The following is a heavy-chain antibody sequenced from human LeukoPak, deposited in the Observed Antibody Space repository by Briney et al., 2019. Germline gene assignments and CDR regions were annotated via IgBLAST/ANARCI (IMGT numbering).Heavy chain of an antibody. D-gene: IGHD1-1*01. CDR3: ARDVHIYGNAFGV. V-gene: IGHV4-38-2*02. J-gene: IGHJ3*01. CDR2: IYHSGST. CDR1: GYSISSNFY. Sequence: SETLSLTCTVSGYSISSNFYWGWIRQSPAKGLEWIGSIYHSGSTYYNPSLKNRITISVDTSTNQFSLKLSSVTASDTAMYYCARDVHIYGNAFGVWGQGTMVTVSS.